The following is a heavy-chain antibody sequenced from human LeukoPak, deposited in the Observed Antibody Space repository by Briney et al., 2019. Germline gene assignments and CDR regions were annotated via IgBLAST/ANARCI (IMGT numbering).Heavy chain of an antibody. D-gene: IGHD2-2*01. CDR1: GLTFSMPA. Sequence: GGSLRLSCAASGLTFSMPAMDWVRQAPGKGLEWVAFIQNDGNSKNYADSVKGRFTISRDTSKNTLYLQMNSLRAEDTAVYYCAKLPYQMLMFADYWGQGTLVIVSS. CDR3: AKLPYQMLMFADY. V-gene: IGHV3-30*02. J-gene: IGHJ4*02. CDR2: IQNDGNSK.